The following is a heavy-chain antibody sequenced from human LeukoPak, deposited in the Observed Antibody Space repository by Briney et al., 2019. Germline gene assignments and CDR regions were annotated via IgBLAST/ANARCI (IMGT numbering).Heavy chain of an antibody. Sequence: GGSLRLSCAASGFTFSSYGMHWVRQAPGKGLEWVSVIPYYGSNKYYADSVRGRFTISRDNSKNTLYLQMNSLRAEDTAVYYCATTLDRIVGATHFDYWGQGTLVTVSS. V-gene: IGHV3-30*03. CDR2: IPYYGSNK. J-gene: IGHJ4*02. D-gene: IGHD1-26*01. CDR3: ATTLDRIVGATHFDY. CDR1: GFTFSSYG.